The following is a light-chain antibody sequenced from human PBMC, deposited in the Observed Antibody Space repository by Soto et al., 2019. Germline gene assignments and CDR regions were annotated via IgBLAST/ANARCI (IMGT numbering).Light chain of an antibody. CDR3: CSYSRSSPYV. CDR1: SSDVGAYNY. J-gene: IGLJ1*01. Sequence: QSALTQPASVPGSPGQSITISCTGTSSDVGAYNYVSWYQHHPGKVPRLMIFDVSNRPSGVSNRFSGSKSGNTASLTISGLQAEDEADYYCCSYSRSSPYVFGAGTKVTVL. V-gene: IGLV2-14*03. CDR2: DVS.